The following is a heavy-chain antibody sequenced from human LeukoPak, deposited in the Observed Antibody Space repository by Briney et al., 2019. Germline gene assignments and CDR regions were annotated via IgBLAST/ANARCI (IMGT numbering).Heavy chain of an antibody. CDR1: GFTFSSYG. D-gene: IGHD3-10*01. Sequence: GGSLRLSCAASGFTFSSYGMHWVRQAPGKGLEWVAVISYDGSNKYYADSVKGRFTISRDNSKNTLYLQMNSLRAEDTAVYYCARGSGNYFDYWGQGTLVTVSS. CDR3: ARGSGNYFDY. J-gene: IGHJ4*02. V-gene: IGHV3-30*03. CDR2: ISYDGSNK.